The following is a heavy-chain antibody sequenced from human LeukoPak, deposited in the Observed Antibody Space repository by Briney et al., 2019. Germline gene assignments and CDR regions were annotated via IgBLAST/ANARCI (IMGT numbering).Heavy chain of an antibody. V-gene: IGHV3-7*01. CDR1: GFTFSSYW. Sequence: GGSLRLSCAASGFTFSSYWMSWVRQAPGKGLEWVANIKQDGSEKYYVDSVKGRFTISRDNAKNSLYLQMNSLRAEDTAVYYCARDTGIAAAGYYYYYMDVWGKGTTVTVSS. CDR3: ARDTGIAAAGYYYYYMDV. J-gene: IGHJ6*03. D-gene: IGHD6-13*01. CDR2: IKQDGSEK.